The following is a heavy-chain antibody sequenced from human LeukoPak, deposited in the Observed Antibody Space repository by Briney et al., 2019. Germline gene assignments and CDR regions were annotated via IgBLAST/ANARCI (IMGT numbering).Heavy chain of an antibody. CDR2: IYYSGST. V-gene: IGHV4-61*01. CDR3: ARKEARNRMWFDP. J-gene: IGHJ5*02. Sequence: SETLSLTCTVSGGSLSSGSYYWSWIRQPPGKGLEWIGYIYYSGSTNYNPSLKSRVTISVDTSKNQFSLKLSSVTAADTAVYYCARKEARNRMWFDPWGQGTLVTVSS. CDR1: GGSLSSGSYY. D-gene: IGHD1-14*01.